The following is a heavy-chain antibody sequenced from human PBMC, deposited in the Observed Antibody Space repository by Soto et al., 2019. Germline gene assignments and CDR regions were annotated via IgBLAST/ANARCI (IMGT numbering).Heavy chain of an antibody. CDR2: IFSSGST. J-gene: IGHJ4*02. CDR1: GGSINTFY. D-gene: IGHD5-12*01. V-gene: IGHV4-4*07. Sequence: SETLSLTCTVSGGSINTFYWSWVRQPAGKGLEWIGRIFSSGSTSFNPSLESRVAMSVDTSKNHFSLNLSSVTAADMAVYYCAREGSYSAYNFAHGIQLWSFDFWGQGAQVTVSS. CDR3: AREGSYSAYNFAHGIQLWSFDF.